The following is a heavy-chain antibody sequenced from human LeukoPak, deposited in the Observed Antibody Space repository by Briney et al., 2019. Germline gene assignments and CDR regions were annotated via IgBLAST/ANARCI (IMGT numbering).Heavy chain of an antibody. Sequence: GGSLRLSCAASGFTFSSYGMHWVRQAPGKGLEWVAVTWYDGRNNYYAASVKGRFTISRDDSKTTVYLLMNSLRAEDSAVYYCAREVAPLYFHYGMDVWGEGTTVTVSS. D-gene: IGHD2-21*01. CDR1: GFTFSSYG. CDR3: AREVAPLYFHYGMDV. J-gene: IGHJ6*01. V-gene: IGHV3-33*01. CDR2: TWYDGRNN.